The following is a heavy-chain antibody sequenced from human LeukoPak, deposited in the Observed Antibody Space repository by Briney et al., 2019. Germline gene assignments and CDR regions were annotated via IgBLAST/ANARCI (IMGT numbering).Heavy chain of an antibody. CDR3: TRGAGWLIDY. D-gene: IGHD3-16*01. J-gene: IGHJ4*02. CDR1: GGSISYNY. CDR2: IYSSGST. V-gene: IGHV4-59*08. Sequence: SETLSLTCTVSGGSISYNYWRWIRQPPGKGLEWIGYIYSSGSTNYNPSLKSRVTISVDTSKNQFSLKLRSVTAADTAVYYCTRGAGWLIDYWGQGILVTVSS.